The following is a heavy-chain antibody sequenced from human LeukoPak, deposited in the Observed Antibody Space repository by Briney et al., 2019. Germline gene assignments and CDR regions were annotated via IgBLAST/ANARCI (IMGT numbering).Heavy chain of an antibody. J-gene: IGHJ4*02. CDR3: ARWHSHGRYFDY. CDR1: GGSISGYY. V-gene: IGHV4-59*01. CDR2: TSDSGGHT. Sequence: SETLSLTCTVSGGSISGYYWNWIRQPPGQGLEWIGYTSDSGGHTDYKPSLKSRVAISVDTSKNQFSLKLTFATAADTAVCYCARWHSHGRYFDYWDQGALVTVSS. D-gene: IGHD2-21*01.